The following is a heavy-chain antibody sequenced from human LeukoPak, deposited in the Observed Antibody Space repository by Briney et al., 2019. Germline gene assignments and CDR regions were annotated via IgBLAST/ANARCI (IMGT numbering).Heavy chain of an antibody. CDR3: ARGPSRGSGSYYDLYYFDY. CDR1: GGSFSGYY. J-gene: IGHJ4*02. Sequence: SETLSLTCAVYGGSFSGYYWSWIRQPPGKGLEWIGEINHSGSTNYNPSLKSRVTMSVDTSKNQFSLKLSSVTAADTAVYYCARGPSRGSGSYYDLYYFDYWGQGTLVTVSS. V-gene: IGHV4-34*01. D-gene: IGHD3-10*01. CDR2: INHSGST.